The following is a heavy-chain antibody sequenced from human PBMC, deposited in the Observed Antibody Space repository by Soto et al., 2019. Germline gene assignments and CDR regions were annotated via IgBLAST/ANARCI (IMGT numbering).Heavy chain of an antibody. CDR1: GGSISSYY. Sequence: SETLSLTCTVSGGSISSYYWSWIRQPPGKGLEWIGYIYYSGSTSYNPSLKSRVTISVDTSKNQFSLKLSSVTAADTAVYYCARTSPGITGTTGSYPGDKFGPWGKGTPVTVYS. D-gene: IGHD1-7*01. V-gene: IGHV4-59*01. CDR3: ARTSPGITGTTGSYPGDKFGP. J-gene: IGHJ5*02. CDR2: IYYSGST.